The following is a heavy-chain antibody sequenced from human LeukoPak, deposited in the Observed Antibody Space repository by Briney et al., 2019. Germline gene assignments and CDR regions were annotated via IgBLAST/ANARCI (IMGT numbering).Heavy chain of an antibody. D-gene: IGHD3-10*01. CDR2: INPKSGAT. Sequence: ASVRVSCKTSGYTLTDYYMHWVRQAPGQGPEWMGWINPKSGATNYAQKFQGWVTMTRDTSIDTAYMEMNSLKSDDTAVYYCAREFITMVRGVISNFDYWGQGTLVTVSS. CDR3: AREFITMVRGVISNFDY. J-gene: IGHJ4*02. V-gene: IGHV1-2*04. CDR1: GYTLTDYY.